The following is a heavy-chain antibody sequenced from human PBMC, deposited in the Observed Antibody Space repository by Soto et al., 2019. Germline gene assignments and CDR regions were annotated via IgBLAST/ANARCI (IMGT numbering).Heavy chain of an antibody. J-gene: IGHJ4*02. CDR2: IYWNDDK. V-gene: IGHV2-5*01. CDR1: GFSLSPSGVG. CDR3: ARRRGGVAPVAFDH. D-gene: IGHD5-12*01. Sequence: SGPTLVKPTQTLTLTCTFSGFSLSPSGVGVVWIRQPPGKALEWLALIYWNDDKGYSPSLKSRLTITKDTSNNQVVLTMTTMAPVDTATYYCARRRGGVAPVAFDHWGQGTLVTVSS.